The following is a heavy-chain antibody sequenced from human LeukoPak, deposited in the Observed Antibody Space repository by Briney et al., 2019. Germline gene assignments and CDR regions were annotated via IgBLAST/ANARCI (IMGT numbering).Heavy chain of an antibody. Sequence: GGSLRLSCAASGFTFDDYGMSWVRQAPGKGLEWVSGINWNGGSKGYADSVKGRFTISRDNAKNSLYLQMNSLRAEDTALYYCARDTVGTGYSSSWYNYYYMDVWGKGTTVTVSS. CDR1: GFTFDDYG. J-gene: IGHJ6*03. CDR3: ARDTVGTGYSSSWYNYYYMDV. V-gene: IGHV3-20*04. CDR2: INWNGGSK. D-gene: IGHD6-13*01.